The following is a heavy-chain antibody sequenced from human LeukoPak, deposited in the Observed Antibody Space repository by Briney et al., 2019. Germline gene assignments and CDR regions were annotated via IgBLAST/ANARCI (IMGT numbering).Heavy chain of an antibody. CDR1: GGSHSSYY. D-gene: IGHD3-3*01. V-gene: IGHV4-59*01. Sequence: SETLSLTCTVSGGSHSSYYWSLIRQPTGKGLEWIGYSYYSGSTNYNPSLKSRVTISVDTSKNQFSLKLSSVTAADTAVYYCARGYYDFWSHHPFFDYWGQGTLVTVSS. J-gene: IGHJ4*02. CDR3: ARGYYDFWSHHPFFDY. CDR2: SYYSGST.